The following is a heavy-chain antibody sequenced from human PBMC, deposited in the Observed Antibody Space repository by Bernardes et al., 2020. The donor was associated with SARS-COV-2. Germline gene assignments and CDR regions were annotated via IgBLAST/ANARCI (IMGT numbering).Heavy chain of an antibody. CDR3: ARRYSGSYGGWHFDL. Sequence: ASVKVSCKASGYTFISYEINWVRQATGRGLEWMGWMNPNRYDTDYAQKFQGRVTMTRNTSISTAYMELSSLRSEDTAVYYCARRYSGSYGGWHFDLWGRGTLVTVSS. J-gene: IGHJ2*01. V-gene: IGHV1-8*01. D-gene: IGHD1-26*01. CDR1: GYTFISYE. CDR2: MNPNRYDT.